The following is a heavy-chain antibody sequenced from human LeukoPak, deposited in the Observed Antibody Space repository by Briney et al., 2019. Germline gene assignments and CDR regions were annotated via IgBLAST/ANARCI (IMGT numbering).Heavy chain of an antibody. V-gene: IGHV3-74*01. Sequence: PGGSLRLSCAASGFTFSSYAMSWVRQAPGKGLVWVSRINSDGSSTSYADSVKGRFTISRDNAKSTLYLQMNSLRAEDTAVYYCARDPASTNWFDPWGQGTLVTVSS. D-gene: IGHD2-2*01. CDR1: GFTFSSYA. CDR3: ARDPASTNWFDP. J-gene: IGHJ5*02. CDR2: INSDGSST.